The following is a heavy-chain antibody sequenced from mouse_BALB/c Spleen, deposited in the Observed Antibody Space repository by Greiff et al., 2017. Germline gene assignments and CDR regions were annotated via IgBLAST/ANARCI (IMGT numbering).Heavy chain of an antibody. CDR1: GYTFTSYW. V-gene: IGHV1-7*01. Sequence: VQVVESGAELAKPGASVKMSCKASGYTFTSYWMHWVKQRPGQGLEWIGYINPSTGYTEYNQKFKDKATLTADKSSSTAYMQLSSLTSEDSAVYYCARERYFDYWGQGTTLTVSS. CDR2: INPSTGYT. CDR3: ARERYFDY. J-gene: IGHJ2*01.